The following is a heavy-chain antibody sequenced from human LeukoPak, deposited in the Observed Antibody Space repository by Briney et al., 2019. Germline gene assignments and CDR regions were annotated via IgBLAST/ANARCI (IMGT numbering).Heavy chain of an antibody. CDR1: GASISSYF. CDR2: IYYSGST. V-gene: IGHV4-59*01. CDR3: ARKAGDL. Sequence: SSETLSLTCAVSGASISSYFWSWIRQPPGEELEWIGTIYYSGSTNYNPSLKSRVTISLDTSKNQFSLELRSVTAADMAVYYCARKAGDLWGQGTLVTVSS. J-gene: IGHJ5*02.